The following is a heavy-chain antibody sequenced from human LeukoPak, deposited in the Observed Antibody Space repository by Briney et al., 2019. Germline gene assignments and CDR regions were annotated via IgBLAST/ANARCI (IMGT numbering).Heavy chain of an antibody. V-gene: IGHV3-23*01. Sequence: PGGSLRLSCAASGFTFSNYAMNWVRQAPGKGLEWVSAINGRGGSTYYADSVRGRFTISRDNSKSTLSLQMNSLRAEDTAIYYCATYRQVLLPFESWGQGTLVTVSS. D-gene: IGHD2-8*02. CDR3: ATYRQVLLPFES. CDR2: INGRGGST. CDR1: GFTFSNYA. J-gene: IGHJ4*02.